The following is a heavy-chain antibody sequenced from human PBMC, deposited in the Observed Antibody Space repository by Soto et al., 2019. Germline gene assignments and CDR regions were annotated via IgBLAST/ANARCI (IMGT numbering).Heavy chain of an antibody. CDR3: ARDDRLEMDY. J-gene: IGHJ4*02. V-gene: IGHV3-21*01. D-gene: IGHD1-1*01. Sequence: PGGSLILSCAASGFTFSSYSMNWVRQAPGKGLEWVSSISSSSYIYYADSVKGRFTISRDNAKNSLYLQMNSLRAEDTAVYYCARDDRLEMDYWGQGTLVTVSS. CDR2: ISSSSYI. CDR1: GFTFSSYS.